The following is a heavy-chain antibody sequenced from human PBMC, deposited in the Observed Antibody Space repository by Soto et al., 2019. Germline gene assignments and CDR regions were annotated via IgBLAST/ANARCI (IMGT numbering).Heavy chain of an antibody. CDR1: GGSISSSSYY. V-gene: IGHV4-39*01. J-gene: IGHJ6*02. Sequence: SETLSLTCTVSGGSISSSSYYWGWIRQPPGKGLEWIGSIYYSGSTYYNPSLKSRVTISVDTSKNQFSLKLSSVTAADTAVYYCATIGYGLYYYYGMAVWGQGTTVTVSS. D-gene: IGHD2-15*01. CDR2: IYYSGST. CDR3: ATIGYGLYYYYGMAV.